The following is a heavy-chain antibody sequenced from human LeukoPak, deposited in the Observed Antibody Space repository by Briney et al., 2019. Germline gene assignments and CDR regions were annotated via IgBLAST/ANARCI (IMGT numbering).Heavy chain of an antibody. CDR2: ISPTGSTT. Sequence: GGSLRLSCTASGFSFSGHWMHWARQLPGKGLVWVSRISPTGSTTSYADSVKGRFTVSRDNAKNTLYLQVNNLRAEDTAVYYCARGPNTTWPGLAFWGKGPLPTVSS. CDR3: ARGPNTTWPGLAF. J-gene: IGHJ4*02. D-gene: IGHD2-2*01. CDR1: GFSFSGHW. V-gene: IGHV3-74*01.